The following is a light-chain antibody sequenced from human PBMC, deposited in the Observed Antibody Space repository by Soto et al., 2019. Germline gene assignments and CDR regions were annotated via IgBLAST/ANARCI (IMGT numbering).Light chain of an antibody. CDR2: QAS. CDR3: QQYLSYPWT. Sequence: DIQMTPSPSTLSASVGDRVTVNCRASQSMGRSLAWYHHPPGKPPKLLIYQASSLEGGVPSRFRGSGSEREFTLTISSLQPEDYATSYCQQYLSYPWTFGQGTKVDIK. V-gene: IGKV1-5*03. CDR1: QSMGRS. J-gene: IGKJ1*01.